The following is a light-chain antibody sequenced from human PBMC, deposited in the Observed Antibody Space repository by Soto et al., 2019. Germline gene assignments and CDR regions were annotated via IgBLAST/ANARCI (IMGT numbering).Light chain of an antibody. CDR2: DVT. Sequence: QSALTQPPSASGSPGQSVTISCTGTSSDVGGYNFVSWYQQHPGKAPNLMIYDVTERPSGVPDRFSGSKSGNTASLTVSGRQCEDEADYYCTSYAGSNIPVLFGGGTKLTVL. CDR1: SSDVGGYNF. CDR3: TSYAGSNIPVL. J-gene: IGLJ2*01. V-gene: IGLV2-8*01.